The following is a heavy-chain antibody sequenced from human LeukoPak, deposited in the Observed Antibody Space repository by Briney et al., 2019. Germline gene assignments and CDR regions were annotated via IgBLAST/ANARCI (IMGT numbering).Heavy chain of an antibody. V-gene: IGHV3-48*03. CDR2: ISSSGSTI. J-gene: IGHJ4*02. CDR3: ATGWQLDRFDY. D-gene: IGHD6-6*01. CDR1: GFTFSSYE. Sequence: TGGSLRLSCAASGFTFSSYEMNWVRQAPGKGLEWVSYISSSGSTIYYADSVKGRFTISRDNAQNSLYLQMNSLRAEDTAVYYCATGWQLDRFDYWGRGTLVTVSS.